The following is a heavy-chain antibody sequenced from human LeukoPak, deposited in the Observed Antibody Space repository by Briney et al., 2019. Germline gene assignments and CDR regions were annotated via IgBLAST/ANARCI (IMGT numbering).Heavy chain of an antibody. Sequence: GGSLRLSCAASGFTFSDYYMSWIRQAPGKGLEWVSYISSSGSTIYYADSVKGRFTISRDNAKNSPYLQMNSLRAEDTAVYYCARESQLIAAAGHDAFDIWGQGTMVTVSS. D-gene: IGHD6-13*01. CDR2: ISSSGSTI. CDR1: GFTFSDYY. V-gene: IGHV3-11*01. CDR3: ARESQLIAAAGHDAFDI. J-gene: IGHJ3*02.